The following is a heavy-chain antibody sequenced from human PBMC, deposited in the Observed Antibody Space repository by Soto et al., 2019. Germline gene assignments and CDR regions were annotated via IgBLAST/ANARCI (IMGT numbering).Heavy chain of an antibody. CDR3: AKRTEYYFDY. CDR1: RFTFSSYA. Sequence: EVQLLESGGGLVQPGGSLRLSCAASRFTFSSYAMNWVRQAPGKGLEWVSGISSSGGSAYYADSVKGRFTISRDNSKNTLYLQMNSLRADDTALYYCAKRTEYYFDYWGQGTLVTVSS. J-gene: IGHJ4*02. CDR2: ISSSGGSA. V-gene: IGHV3-23*01.